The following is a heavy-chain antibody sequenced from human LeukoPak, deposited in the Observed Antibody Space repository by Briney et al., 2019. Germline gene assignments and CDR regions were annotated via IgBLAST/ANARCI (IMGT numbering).Heavy chain of an antibody. D-gene: IGHD2-8*01. J-gene: IGHJ4*02. CDR3: ARDTRMAY. CDR2: IYYSGST. V-gene: IGHV4-59*01. Sequence: SETLSLTCTISGDSISSYYWSWIRQPPGKELEWIGYIYYSGSTNYNPSLKSRVTISVDTSKNQFSLKLTSVTAADTALYYCARDTRMAYWGQGTLVTVSS. CDR1: GDSISSYY.